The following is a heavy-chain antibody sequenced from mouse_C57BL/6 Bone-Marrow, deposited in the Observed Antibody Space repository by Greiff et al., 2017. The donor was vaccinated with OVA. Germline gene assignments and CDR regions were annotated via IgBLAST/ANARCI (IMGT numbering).Heavy chain of an antibody. V-gene: IGHV1-85*01. Sequence: VQRVESGPELVKPGASVKLSCKASGYTFTSYDINWVKQRPGQGLEWIGWIYPRDGSTKYNEKFQGKATFTVDTSSSQAYLELHRLTSEDSAVYFCARGKLGEAYWGQGTLVTVSA. CDR2: IYPRDGST. CDR1: GYTFTSYD. D-gene: IGHD4-1*01. CDR3: ARGKLGEAY. J-gene: IGHJ3*01.